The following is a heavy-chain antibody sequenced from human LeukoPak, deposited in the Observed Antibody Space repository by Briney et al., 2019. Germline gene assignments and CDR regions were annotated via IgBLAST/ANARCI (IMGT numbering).Heavy chain of an antibody. CDR2: LSGSDDST. CDR1: GFTFSSYA. D-gene: IGHD1-26*01. V-gene: IGHV3-23*01. J-gene: IGHJ4*02. Sequence: GGSLRLSRAASGFTFSSYAMSWVRQAPGKGLEWVSILSGSDDSTYYADSVKGRFTISRDKSKNTLYLQMNSLRAEDTAVYYCAKTSRGSYYNPFDYWGQGTLVTVSS. CDR3: AKTSRGSYYNPFDY.